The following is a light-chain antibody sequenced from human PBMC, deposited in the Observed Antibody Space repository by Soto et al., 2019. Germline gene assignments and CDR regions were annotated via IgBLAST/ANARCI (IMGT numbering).Light chain of an antibody. Sequence: EIVLTQSPATLSLSPVERATLSCRASQSVSSYLAWYQQKPGQAPRLLIYDASNRATGIPARFSGSGSGTDFTLTISSLEPEDFAVYYCQQRSNYTFGQGTKLEIK. CDR3: QQRSNYT. V-gene: IGKV3-11*01. CDR2: DAS. CDR1: QSVSSY. J-gene: IGKJ2*01.